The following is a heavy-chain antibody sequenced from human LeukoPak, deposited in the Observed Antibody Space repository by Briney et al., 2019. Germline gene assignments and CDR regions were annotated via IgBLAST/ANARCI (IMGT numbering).Heavy chain of an antibody. CDR3: ARLAAVYGGSYCN. Sequence: SETLSLTCAVYGGSFSGYYWSWIRQPPGKGLEWIGEINHSGSTNYNPSLKSRVTISVDTSKNQFSLKLSSVTAADTAVYYCARLAAVYGGSYCNWGQGTLVTVSS. CDR1: GGSFSGYY. J-gene: IGHJ4*02. CDR2: INHSGST. D-gene: IGHD1-26*01. V-gene: IGHV4-34*01.